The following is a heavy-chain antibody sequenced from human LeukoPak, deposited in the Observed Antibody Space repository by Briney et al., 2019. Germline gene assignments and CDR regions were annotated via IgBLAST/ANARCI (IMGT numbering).Heavy chain of an antibody. Sequence: PGGSLRLSCAGTGFTFSKYWMNWVRQAPGKGLEWVANIKEDGSQIYYADSVKGRFTISRDNPKNSVSLQMSSLRAEDTAVYYCAGSSGWLFDYWGQGTLVAVSS. CDR3: AGSSGWLFDY. CDR2: IKEDGSQI. D-gene: IGHD3-22*01. V-gene: IGHV3-7*01. J-gene: IGHJ4*02. CDR1: GFTFSKYW.